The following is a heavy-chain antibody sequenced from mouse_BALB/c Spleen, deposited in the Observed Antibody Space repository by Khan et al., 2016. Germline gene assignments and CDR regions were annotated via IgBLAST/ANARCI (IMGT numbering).Heavy chain of an antibody. CDR1: GYSITSDYA. Sequence: EVQLQESGPGLVKPSQSLSLTCTVTGYSITSDYAWNWIRQFPGNKLEWMGYISYSGSTSYNPSPKSRISITRDTSKNKFCLQLNSVTTEDTATYYCAYGNYYARDYWGQGTSVTVSS. V-gene: IGHV3-2*02. D-gene: IGHD2-1*01. J-gene: IGHJ4*01. CDR2: ISYSGST. CDR3: AYGNYYARDY.